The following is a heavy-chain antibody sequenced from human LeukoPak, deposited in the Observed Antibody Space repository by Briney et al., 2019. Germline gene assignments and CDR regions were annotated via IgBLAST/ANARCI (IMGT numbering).Heavy chain of an antibody. V-gene: IGHV3-74*01. CDR3: TRVEYSSGWYDY. Sequence: GGSLRLSCAASGFTFSSYWMHWVRQAPGKGLVWVSRINSDGSSTCCADSVKGRFTISRDNAKNTLYLQMNSLRAEDTAVYYCTRVEYSSGWYDYWGQGTLVTVSS. J-gene: IGHJ4*02. D-gene: IGHD6-19*01. CDR2: INSDGSST. CDR1: GFTFSSYW.